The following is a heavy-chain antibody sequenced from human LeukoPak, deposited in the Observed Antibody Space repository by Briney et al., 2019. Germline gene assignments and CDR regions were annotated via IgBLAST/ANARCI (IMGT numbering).Heavy chain of an antibody. CDR2: IQPDGSEQ. CDR3: ARDHDFWSGYYTVGY. CDR1: GFTFSSNW. Sequence: GGSLRLSCAASGFTFSSNWMSWVRQAPGKGLEWVGNIQPDGSEQYPVDSVKGRFTISRDNARNSLFLQMNSLRVEDTAVYYCARDHDFWSGYYTVGYWGQGTLVTVSS. D-gene: IGHD3-3*01. V-gene: IGHV3-7*01. J-gene: IGHJ4*02.